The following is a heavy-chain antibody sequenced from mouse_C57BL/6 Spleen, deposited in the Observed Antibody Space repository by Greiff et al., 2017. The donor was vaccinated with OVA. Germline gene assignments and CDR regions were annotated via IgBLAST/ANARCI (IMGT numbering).Heavy chain of an antibody. J-gene: IGHJ3*01. V-gene: IGHV1-26*01. CDR1: GYTFTDYY. CDR3: ARSEAYYSNSWFAY. Sequence: EVQLQQSGPELVKPGASVKISCKASGYTFTDYYMNWVKQSHGKSLEWIGDINPNNGGTSYNQKFKGKATLTVDKSSSTAYMELRSLTSEDSAVYYCARSEAYYSNSWFAYWGQGTLVTVSA. CDR2: INPNNGGT. D-gene: IGHD2-5*01.